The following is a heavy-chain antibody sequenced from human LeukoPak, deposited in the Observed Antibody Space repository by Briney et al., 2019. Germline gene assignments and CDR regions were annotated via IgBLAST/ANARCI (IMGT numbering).Heavy chain of an antibody. J-gene: IGHJ4*02. CDR3: ARASIAAAGTGWYYFDY. V-gene: IGHV3-30*03. CDR1: GFTFSSYG. Sequence: GGSLRLSCAASGFTFSSYGMHWVRQAPGKGLEWVAVISYDGSNKYYADSVKGRFTISRDNSKNTLYLQMNSLRAEDTAVYYCARASIAAAGTGWYYFDYWGQGTLVTVSS. D-gene: IGHD6-13*01. CDR2: ISYDGSNK.